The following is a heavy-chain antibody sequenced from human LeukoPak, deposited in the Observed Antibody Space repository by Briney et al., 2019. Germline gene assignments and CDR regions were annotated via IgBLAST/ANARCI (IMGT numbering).Heavy chain of an antibody. Sequence: PSETLSLTCTVSGGSISSYYWSWIRQPPGKGLEWIGYIYYSGSTNYNPSLKSRVTISVDTSKNQFSLKLSPVTAADTAVYYCARTWSGYTFDYWGQGTLVTVSS. V-gene: IGHV4-59*01. CDR2: IYYSGST. CDR3: ARTWSGYTFDY. D-gene: IGHD3-3*01. CDR1: GGSISSYY. J-gene: IGHJ4*02.